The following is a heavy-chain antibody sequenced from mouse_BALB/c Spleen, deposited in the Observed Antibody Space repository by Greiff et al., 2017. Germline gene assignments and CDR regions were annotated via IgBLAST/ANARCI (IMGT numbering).Heavy chain of an antibody. CDR3: ARREDYDGGGYAMDY. Sequence: EVKLVESGGDLVKPGGSLKLSCAASGFTFSSYGMSWVRQTPDKRLEWVATISSGGSYTYYPDSVKGRFTISRDNAKNTLYLQMSSLKSEDTAMYYCARREDYDGGGYAMDYWGQGTSVTVSS. CDR1: GFTFSSYG. D-gene: IGHD2-4*01. J-gene: IGHJ4*01. CDR2: ISSGGSYT. V-gene: IGHV5-6*02.